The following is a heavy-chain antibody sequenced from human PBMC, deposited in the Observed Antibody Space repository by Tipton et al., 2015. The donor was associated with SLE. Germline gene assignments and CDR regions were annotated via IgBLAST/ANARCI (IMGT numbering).Heavy chain of an antibody. D-gene: IGHD6-13*01. J-gene: IGHJ2*01. CDR2: INHSGST. V-gene: IGHV4-34*01. CDR3: ARLEGQQLVGDFDL. CDR1: GGSFGGYY. Sequence: TLSLTCAVYGGSFGGYYWSWIRQPPGKGLEWIGEINHSGSTNYNPSLQSRVTISVDTSKNQFSLKLSSVTAADTAVYYCARLEGQQLVGDFDLWGRGTLVTVSS.